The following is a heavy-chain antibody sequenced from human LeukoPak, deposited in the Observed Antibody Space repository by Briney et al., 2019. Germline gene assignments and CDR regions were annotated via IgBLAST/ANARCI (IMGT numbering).Heavy chain of an antibody. CDR1: GYSFLNHD. V-gene: IGHV1-46*04. J-gene: IGHJ5*02. D-gene: IGHD3-22*01. CDR2: ISHRGHST. CDR3: ARGFSSGWHLGTGFDP. Sequence: ASVKVSCKASGYSFLNHDIHWVRQVPGQGLEWLGFISHRGHSTTHAQRLRGRASVTRDTSTSTVYMELNSLRSDDTAVYFCARGFSSGWHLGTGFDPWGQGTLVTVSS.